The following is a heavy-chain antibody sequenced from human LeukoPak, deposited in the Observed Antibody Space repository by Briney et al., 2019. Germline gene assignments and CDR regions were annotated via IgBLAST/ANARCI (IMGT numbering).Heavy chain of an antibody. CDR1: GFTFSSYW. CDR2: IKQDGSEK. D-gene: IGHD4-17*01. Sequence: SGGSLRLSCAASGFTFSSYWMSWVRQAPGKGLEWVANIKQDGSEKYYVDSVKGRFTISRDNAKNSLYLQMNSLRAEDTAVYYCARGTTVTYYYYYYMDVWGKGTTVTVSS. CDR3: ARGTTVTYYYYYYMDV. V-gene: IGHV3-7*04. J-gene: IGHJ6*03.